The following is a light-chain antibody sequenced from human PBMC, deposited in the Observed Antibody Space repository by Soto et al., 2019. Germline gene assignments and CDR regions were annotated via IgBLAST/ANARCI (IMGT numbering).Light chain of an antibody. J-gene: IGKJ1*01. CDR2: DAS. Sequence: EIVLTQSPGTLSLSPGERATLSCRASQSISSRYLAWYQQKPGQTPRLLIYDASSSATGIPDRFSGSGSGTDFTLTISRLEPEDFAVYYCQQYGSSPYWTFGQGTKVEIK. CDR3: QQYGSSPYWT. CDR1: QSISSRY. V-gene: IGKV3-20*01.